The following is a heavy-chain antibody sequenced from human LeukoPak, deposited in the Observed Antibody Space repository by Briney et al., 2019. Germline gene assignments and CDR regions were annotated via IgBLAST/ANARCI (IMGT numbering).Heavy chain of an antibody. Sequence: GRSLRLSCAASGFTFSSYGMHWVRQAPGKGLEWVAVIWYDGSNKYYADSVKGRFTISRDNSKNTLYLQMNSLRAEDTAVYYRARDTVSYGIDYWGQGTLVTVSS. CDR3: ARDTVSYGIDY. V-gene: IGHV3-33*01. CDR1: GFTFSSYG. D-gene: IGHD4-17*01. CDR2: IWYDGSNK. J-gene: IGHJ4*02.